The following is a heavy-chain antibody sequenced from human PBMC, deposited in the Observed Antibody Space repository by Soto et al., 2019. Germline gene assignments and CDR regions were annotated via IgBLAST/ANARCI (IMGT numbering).Heavy chain of an antibody. D-gene: IGHD3-3*01. CDR1: GGSISSSSYY. V-gene: IGHV4-39*07. CDR2: IYYSGST. Sequence: TSETLSLTCTVSGGSISSSSYYWGWIRQPPGKGLEWIGRIYYSGSTYYNPSLKSRVTISVDTSKNQFSLKLSSVTAADTAVYYCASLSWSGYYANTVNWFDPWGQGTLVTVSS. J-gene: IGHJ5*02. CDR3: ASLSWSGYYANTVNWFDP.